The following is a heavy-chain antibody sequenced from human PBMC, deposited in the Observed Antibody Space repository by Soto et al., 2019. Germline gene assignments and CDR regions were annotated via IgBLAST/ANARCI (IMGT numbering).Heavy chain of an antibody. CDR3: ARGGYCSGGSCSGPSLEY. V-gene: IGHV4-34*01. Sequence: QVQLQQWGAGLLKPSETLSLTCAVHGGPFSDYYWSWIRQPPGTGLEWIGEINQSGSTDYNPSPRSRVTRSVDTSKNQCSRKLSSVAAAVTALYYCARGGYCSGGSCSGPSLEYWGHGTLFTVSS. D-gene: IGHD2-15*01. J-gene: IGHJ4*01. CDR2: INQSGST. CDR1: GGPFSDYY.